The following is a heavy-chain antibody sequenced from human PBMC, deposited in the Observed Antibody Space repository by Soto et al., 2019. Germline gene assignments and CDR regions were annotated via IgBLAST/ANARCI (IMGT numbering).Heavy chain of an antibody. Sequence: QINLIESGPTLVKHTQTLTLTCTFSGFSLSTSGAAVGWVRQPPGRALEWLALIYWDGDKRYNASLGNRLTITKDTSMNQVFLTLTNVDPADTATYYFAHRATMTIFGLIIENGIWFDPWGQGTRVIVSS. CDR3: AHRATMTIFGLIIENGIWFDP. D-gene: IGHD3-3*01. CDR2: IYWDGDK. CDR1: GFSLSTSGAA. J-gene: IGHJ5*02. V-gene: IGHV2-5*02.